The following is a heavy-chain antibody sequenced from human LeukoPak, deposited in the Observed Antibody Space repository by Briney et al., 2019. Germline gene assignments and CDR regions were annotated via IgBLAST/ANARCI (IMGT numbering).Heavy chain of an antibody. CDR1: GYSVTALT. V-gene: IGHV1-24*01. CDR3: ALGGGSR. Sequence: ASVKVSCKVSGYSVTALTMHWVREAPGKGLEWLGIFDPEDGETLYAQKFQSRVTMTEDTSTDTAYMELTDLTSEDTAVYYCALGGGSRWGQGTLVTVSS. J-gene: IGHJ4*02. CDR2: FDPEDGET. D-gene: IGHD3-16*01.